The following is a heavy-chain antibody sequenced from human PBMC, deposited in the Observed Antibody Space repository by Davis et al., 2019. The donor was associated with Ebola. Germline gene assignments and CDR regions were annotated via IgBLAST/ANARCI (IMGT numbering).Heavy chain of an antibody. CDR2: IYSGGST. V-gene: IGHV3-66*01. CDR3: ANDRGNFDY. D-gene: IGHD3-9*01. J-gene: IGHJ4*02. CDR1: GFTVSSNY. Sequence: GESLKISCAASGFTVSSNYMSWVRQAPGKGLEWVSVIYSGGSTYYADSVKGRFTISRDNSKNTLYLQMNSLRAEDTAVYYCANDRGNFDYWGQGTLVTVSS.